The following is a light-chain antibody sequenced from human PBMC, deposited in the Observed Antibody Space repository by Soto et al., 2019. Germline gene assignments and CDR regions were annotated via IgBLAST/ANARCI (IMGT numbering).Light chain of an antibody. Sequence: EVVLTQSPATLSLSPGERATLSCRASQSLSSYLAWYQQKPGQAPRLLTYDASNRAPDIPPRFSGSGSGTDFTLNISTLESEDFAVDFCHQRGNWPPTFGHGTKVDSK. CDR1: QSLSSY. J-gene: IGKJ3*01. V-gene: IGKV3-11*01. CDR3: HQRGNWPPT. CDR2: DAS.